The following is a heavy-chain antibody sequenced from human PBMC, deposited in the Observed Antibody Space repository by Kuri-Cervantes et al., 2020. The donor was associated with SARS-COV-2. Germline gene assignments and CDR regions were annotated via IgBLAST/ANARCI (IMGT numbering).Heavy chain of an antibody. Sequence: ETLSLTCAASGFTFSGHWIHWVRQAPGKGLEWVANIKQDGSEKYYVDSVKGRFTISRDNAKNSLYLQMNSLRAEDTAVYYCAKDQYSSGWYPHYWGQGILVTVSS. D-gene: IGHD6-19*01. CDR1: GFTFSGHW. V-gene: IGHV3-7*03. J-gene: IGHJ4*02. CDR2: IKQDGSEK. CDR3: AKDQYSSGWYPHY.